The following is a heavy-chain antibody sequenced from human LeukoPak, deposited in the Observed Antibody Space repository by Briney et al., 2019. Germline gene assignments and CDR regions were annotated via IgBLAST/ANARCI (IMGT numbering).Heavy chain of an antibody. Sequence: ASVKVSCKASGYTFTGYYMHWVRQAPGQGLEWMGWINPNSGGTNYAQKFQGRVTMTRDTSISTAYMELSSLRSEDTAVYYCARDMPRSQIGTIAVAGRIGYWGQGTLVTVSS. D-gene: IGHD6-19*01. J-gene: IGHJ4*02. CDR1: GYTFTGYY. V-gene: IGHV1-2*02. CDR3: ARDMPRSQIGTIAVAGRIGY. CDR2: INPNSGGT.